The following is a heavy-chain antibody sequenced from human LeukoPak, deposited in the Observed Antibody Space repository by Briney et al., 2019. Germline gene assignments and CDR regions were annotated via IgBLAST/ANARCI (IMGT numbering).Heavy chain of an antibody. CDR2: INHSGST. CDR3: ARERVGSSFPDYFDY. J-gene: IGHJ4*02. D-gene: IGHD6-6*01. V-gene: IGHV4-34*01. Sequence: SETLSLTCAVYGGSFSGYYWSWIRQPPGKGLEWIGEINHSGSTNYNPSLKSRVTISVDTSKNQFSLKLSSVTAADTAVYYCARERVGSSFPDYFDYWGQGTLVTVSS. CDR1: GGSFSGYY.